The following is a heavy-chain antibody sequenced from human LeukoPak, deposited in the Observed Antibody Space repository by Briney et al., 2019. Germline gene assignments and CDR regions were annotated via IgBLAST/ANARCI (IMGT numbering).Heavy chain of an antibody. CDR2: IKQDGSEK. V-gene: IGHV3-7*03. CDR3: ARDPYYYDSSGYSP. CDR1: GFTFSSYC. J-gene: IGHJ4*02. D-gene: IGHD3-22*01. Sequence: GALSLSCAASGFTFSSYCMSWVRQAPGKGLEGLANIKQDGSEKYYVDSVKGRFTISRDNAKNSLYLQMNSLRAEDTAVYYCARDPYYYDSSGYSPWGQGTLVTVSS.